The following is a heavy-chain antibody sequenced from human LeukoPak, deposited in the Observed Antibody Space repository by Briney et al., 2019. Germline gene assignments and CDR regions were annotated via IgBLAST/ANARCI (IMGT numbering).Heavy chain of an antibody. CDR3: ARDGDYYGSGSSHDY. J-gene: IGHJ4*02. CDR1: GYTFTSYG. V-gene: IGHV1-18*01. D-gene: IGHD3-10*01. Sequence: ASVKVSGKASGYTFTSYGISWVRQAPGQGLEWMGWISAYNGNTNYAQKLQGRVTMTTDTSTSTAYMELRSLRSDDTAVYYCARDGDYYGSGSSHDYWGQGTLVTVSS. CDR2: ISAYNGNT.